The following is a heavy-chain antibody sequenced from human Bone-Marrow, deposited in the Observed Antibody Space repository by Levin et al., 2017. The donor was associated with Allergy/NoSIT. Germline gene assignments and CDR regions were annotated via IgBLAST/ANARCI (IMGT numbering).Heavy chain of an antibody. V-gene: IGHV1-2*02. CDR1: GYSFTGYY. J-gene: IGHJ4*02. D-gene: IGHD3-10*01. CDR2: INPISGGP. CDR3: ARLSHYNEGY. Sequence: ASVKVSCKASGYSFTGYYLHWVRQAPGQGPEWMGWINPISGGPNYAQKFQGRVTMTRDTSISTAYLELSRLRSDDTAVYYCARLSHYNEGYWGPGTLVTVSS.